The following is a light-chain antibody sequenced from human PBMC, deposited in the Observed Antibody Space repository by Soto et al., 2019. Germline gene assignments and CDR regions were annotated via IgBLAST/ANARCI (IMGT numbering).Light chain of an antibody. Sequence: QSALTQPASVSGSPGQSITISCTGTSSDVGTYNYVSWYQLHPGKVPKLIIYEVNNRPSGISPRFSGSKSGKTASLTISGLQAEDEADYYCCSFTTSSTWLFGGGTKVTVL. V-gene: IGLV2-14*01. CDR1: SSDVGTYNY. J-gene: IGLJ3*02. CDR2: EVN. CDR3: CSFTTSSTWL.